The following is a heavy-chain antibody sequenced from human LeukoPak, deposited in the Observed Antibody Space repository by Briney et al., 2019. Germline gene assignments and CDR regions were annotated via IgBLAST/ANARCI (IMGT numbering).Heavy chain of an antibody. D-gene: IGHD4-23*01. CDR1: GGPISSSSYY. CDR2: IYYSGST. CDR3: ASGGNQNYYYGMDV. V-gene: IGHV4-39*05. J-gene: IGHJ6*02. Sequence: SETPSLTCTVSGGPISSSSYYWGWIRQPPGKGLEWIGSIYYSGSTYYNPSLKSRVTISVDTSKNQFSLKLSSVTAADTAVYYCASGGNQNYYYGMDVWGQGTTVTVSS.